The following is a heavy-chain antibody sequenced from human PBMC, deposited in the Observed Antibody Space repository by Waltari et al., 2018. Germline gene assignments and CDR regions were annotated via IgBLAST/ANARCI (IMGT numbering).Heavy chain of an antibody. D-gene: IGHD3-22*01. CDR3: ARVATKTYSSPVPGRPYYYGMDV. V-gene: IGHV3-74*01. CDR1: GFTISRKW. Sequence: EEQLVESGGGLDKPGESLRNYLAAYGFTISRKWMDWVRQAPGKGLEWFSRINSDGSSTTYADSVKGRFTISRDNGKNTLYVQMNRLRPEDTAVYYCARVATKTYSSPVPGRPYYYGMDVWGQGTTVTVSS. CDR2: INSDGSST. J-gene: IGHJ6*02.